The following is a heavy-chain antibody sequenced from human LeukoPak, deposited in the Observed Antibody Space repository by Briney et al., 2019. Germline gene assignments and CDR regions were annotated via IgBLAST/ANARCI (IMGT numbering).Heavy chain of an antibody. CDR2: IRYDGSNK. J-gene: IGHJ6*03. Sequence: GGSLRLSCAASGFTFSTYGIHWVRQAPGKGLEWVAFIRYDGSNKYYADSVKGRFTVSRDNSENMQFLQMNALRPEDTAVYYCARDGAARLLRYYYYMDVWGKGTTVTVS. CDR3: ARDGAARLLRYYYYMDV. CDR1: GFTFSTYG. D-gene: IGHD6-6*01. V-gene: IGHV3-30*02.